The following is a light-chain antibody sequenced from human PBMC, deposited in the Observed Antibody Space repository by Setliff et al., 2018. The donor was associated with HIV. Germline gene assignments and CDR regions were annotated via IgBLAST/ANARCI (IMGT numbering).Light chain of an antibody. CDR1: SNDIGGYNY. CDR3: SSYTSSHTYV. J-gene: IGLJ1*01. V-gene: IGLV2-14*03. CDR2: DVS. Sequence: QSVLAQPASVSGSPGQSITISCTGSSNDIGGYNYVSWYQQHPGKAPKLIIYDVSSRPSGVSNRFSGSKSGNTASLTISGLQAEDETDYYCSSYTSSHTYVFGTGTKV.